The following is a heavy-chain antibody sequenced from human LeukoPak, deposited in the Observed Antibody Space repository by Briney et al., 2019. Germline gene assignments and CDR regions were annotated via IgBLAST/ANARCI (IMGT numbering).Heavy chain of an antibody. CDR3: ARFTHGGDFDY. J-gene: IGHJ4*02. CDR2: IYSGGST. D-gene: IGHD2-21*01. Sequence: GGSLRLSCTASGFTVSSNYMSWVRQAPGKGLEWVSVIYSGGSTSDADSVKGRFTISRDNSKNTLYLQMNSLRAEDTAVYYCARFTHGGDFDYWGQGTLVTVSS. CDR1: GFTVSSNY. V-gene: IGHV3-66*01.